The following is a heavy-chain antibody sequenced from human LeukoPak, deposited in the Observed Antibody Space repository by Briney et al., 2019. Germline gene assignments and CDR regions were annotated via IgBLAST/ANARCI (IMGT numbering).Heavy chain of an antibody. CDR2: ISGSGGST. CDR3: AKDREQWLPQLDATGY. V-gene: IGHV3-23*01. Sequence: GGSLRLSCAASGFTFSSYAMGWVRQAPGEGLEWGSAISGSGGSTYYADSVKGGFTISRDNSRNTLYLQMNSLRAEDTAVYYCAKDREQWLPQLDATGYWGQGTLVTVSS. D-gene: IGHD6-19*01. CDR1: GFTFSSYA. J-gene: IGHJ4*02.